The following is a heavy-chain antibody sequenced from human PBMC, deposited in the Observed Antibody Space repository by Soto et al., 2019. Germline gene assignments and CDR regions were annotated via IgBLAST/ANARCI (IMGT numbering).Heavy chain of an antibody. V-gene: IGHV4-39*01. CDR3: ARHAYMVRGVIIASGFDY. CDR2: IYYSGST. Sequence: SETLSLTCTASGGSISSSSYYWGWIRQPPGKGLEWIGSIYYSGSTYYNPSLKSRVTISVDTSKNQFSLKLSSVTAADTAVYYCARHAYMVRGVIIASGFDYWGQGTLVTVSS. D-gene: IGHD3-10*01. CDR1: GGSISSSSYY. J-gene: IGHJ4*02.